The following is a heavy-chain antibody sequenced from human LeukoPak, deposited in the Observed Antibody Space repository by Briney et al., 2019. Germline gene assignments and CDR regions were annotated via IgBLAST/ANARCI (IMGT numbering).Heavy chain of an antibody. V-gene: IGHV4-39*07. CDR1: GGSIRSSDDY. CDR3: ARGGILWPPNWFDP. J-gene: IGHJ5*02. Sequence: SETLSLTCSVSGGSIRSSDDYWGFVRQTPGKGLEWMGSIYYTGSSHYNPSLKSRATISVDTSKNQFSLKLSSVTAADTALYYCARGGILWPPNWFDPWGQGTLVTISS. CDR2: IYYTGSS. D-gene: IGHD2/OR15-2a*01.